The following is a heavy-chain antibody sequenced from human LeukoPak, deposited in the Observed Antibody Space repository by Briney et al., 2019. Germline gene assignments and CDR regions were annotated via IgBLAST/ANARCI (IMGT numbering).Heavy chain of an antibody. CDR3: ARDAYHSGDLDQ. J-gene: IGHJ4*02. CDR1: GFTFSNHI. D-gene: IGHD3/OR15-3a*01. Sequence: GSLRLSCAASGFTFSNHIMHWVRQAPGKGLEWVSFIRFDGTNRHYVDSVKGRFTISRDNPNNMLYLQMNSLKFDDTAVYYCARDAYHSGDLDQWGEGTLVIVSS. CDR2: IRFDGTNR. V-gene: IGHV3-30*02.